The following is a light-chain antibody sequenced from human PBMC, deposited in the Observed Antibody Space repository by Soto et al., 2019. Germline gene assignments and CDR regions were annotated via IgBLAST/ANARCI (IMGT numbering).Light chain of an antibody. CDR1: QSIASN. J-gene: IGKJ2*01. CDR3: QQHNHWPS. V-gene: IGKV3-15*01. CDR2: SAS. Sequence: EIVMTQSPATLPVSPGECATLSCRASQSIASNLAWYQQKPGQAPRLLIHSASARATGIPPRFSGSGSGTEFTLTISSLQSEDFAVYYCQQHNHWPSFGQGTNLEIK.